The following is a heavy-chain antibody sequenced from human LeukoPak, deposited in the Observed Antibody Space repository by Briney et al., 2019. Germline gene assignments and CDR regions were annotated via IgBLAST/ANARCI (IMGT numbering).Heavy chain of an antibody. Sequence: YWIGWVRQMPGKGLEWIGYIYYSGSTYYNPSLKSRVTISVDTSKNQFSLKLSSVTAADTAVYYCARVNAKERPFDYWGQGTLVTVSS. CDR1: Y. V-gene: IGHV4-31*02. J-gene: IGHJ4*02. CDR2: IYYSGST. D-gene: IGHD1-1*01. CDR3: ARVNAKERPFDY.